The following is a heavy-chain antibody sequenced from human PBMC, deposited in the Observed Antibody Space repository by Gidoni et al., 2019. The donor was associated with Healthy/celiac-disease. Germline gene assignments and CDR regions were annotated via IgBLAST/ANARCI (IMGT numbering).Heavy chain of an antibody. CDR1: GYTFTSYY. V-gene: IGHV1-46*01. CDR2: INPSGGST. D-gene: IGHD3-9*01. CDR3: ARSDILTGYYIPSHFDY. J-gene: IGHJ4*02. Sequence: QVQLVQSGAEVKKPGASVKVSCKASGYTFTSYYMHWVRQAPGQGLGWMGIINPSGGSTSYAQKFQGRVTMTRDTSTSTVYMGLSSLRSEDTAVYYCARSDILTGYYIPSHFDYWGQGTLVTVSS.